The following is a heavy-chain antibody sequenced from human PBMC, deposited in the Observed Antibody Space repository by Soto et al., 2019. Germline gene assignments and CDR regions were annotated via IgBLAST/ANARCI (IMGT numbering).Heavy chain of an antibody. D-gene: IGHD4-4*01. J-gene: IGHJ4*02. CDR1: GGSISNPDHY. CDR3: AREGRLQSLDY. V-gene: IGHV4-30-4*01. CDR2: IFYSGDT. Sequence: SETLSLTCTVSGGSISNPDHYWSWIRQPPGKGLEWIGSIFYSGDTSYNPSLESRLSISVDTSKNQFSLSLSSVTASDTAVYFCAREGRLQSLDYWGQGTLVTVSS.